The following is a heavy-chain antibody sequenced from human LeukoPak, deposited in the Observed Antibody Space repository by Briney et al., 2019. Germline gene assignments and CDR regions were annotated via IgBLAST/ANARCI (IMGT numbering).Heavy chain of an antibody. V-gene: IGHV3-48*03. Sequence: GGSLRLSCAASGFTFSSYEMNWVRQAPGKGLEWVSYISSSGSTIYYADSVKGRFTISRYNAKNSLYLQMNSLRAEDTAVYYCVKLVGVGELFWGHFLEDFWGQGTLVTVSS. CDR1: GFTFSSYE. J-gene: IGHJ4*02. D-gene: IGHD3-10*01. CDR3: VKLVGVGELFWGHFLEDF. CDR2: ISSSGSTI.